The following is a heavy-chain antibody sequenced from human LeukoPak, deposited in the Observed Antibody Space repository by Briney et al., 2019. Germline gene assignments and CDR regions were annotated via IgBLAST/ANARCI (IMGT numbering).Heavy chain of an antibody. CDR1: GYTFTSYD. Sequence: GASVKVSCKAPGYTFTSYDINWVRQATGQGLEWMGWMNPNSGNTGYAQKFQGRVTMTRNTSISTAYMELSSLRSEDTAVYYCARGWWFGESAGGDYWGQGTLVTVSS. V-gene: IGHV1-8*01. J-gene: IGHJ4*02. CDR2: MNPNSGNT. D-gene: IGHD3-10*01. CDR3: ARGWWFGESAGGDY.